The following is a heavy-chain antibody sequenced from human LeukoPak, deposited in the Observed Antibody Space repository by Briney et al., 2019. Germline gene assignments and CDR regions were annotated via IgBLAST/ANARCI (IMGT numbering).Heavy chain of an antibody. CDR1: GGSISSSSYY. Sequence: SETLSLTCTVSGGSISSSSYYWGWIRQPPGEGLEWIGSIYYSGSTYYNPSLKSRVTISVDTSKNQFSLKLSSVTAADTAVYYCARTIAVAGTGGDYWGQGTLVTVSS. CDR3: ARTIAVAGTGGDY. V-gene: IGHV4-39*01. CDR2: IYYSGST. D-gene: IGHD6-19*01. J-gene: IGHJ4*02.